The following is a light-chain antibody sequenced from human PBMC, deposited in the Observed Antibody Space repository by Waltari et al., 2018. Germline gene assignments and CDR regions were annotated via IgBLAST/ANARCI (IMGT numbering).Light chain of an antibody. V-gene: IGKV3-15*01. CDR1: QSVRSN. CDR3: QQYNNWPPVFT. CDR2: GAS. Sequence: EIVMTQSPATLSMSPGERATLPCRASQSVRSNLAWYQQKPGQAPRLLIYGASNRATGVPARFSGSGSGTDFTLTISSLQSEDFALYYCQQYNNWPPVFTFGPGTKVEIK. J-gene: IGKJ3*01.